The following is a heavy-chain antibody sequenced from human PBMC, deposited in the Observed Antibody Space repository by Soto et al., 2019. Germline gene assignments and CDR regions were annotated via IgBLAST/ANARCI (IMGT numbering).Heavy chain of an antibody. J-gene: IGHJ6*02. CDR2: IYPGDSDA. CDR1: GYKFVNYW. CDR3: AREDSYGWSGESLDV. D-gene: IGHD6-19*01. V-gene: IGHV5-51*01. Sequence: GASLKIAGQVSGYKFVNYWIVWVRQTPGKGLECMGIIYPGDSDARYSPSCQGQVTISADKSIDTAYLRWSSRKASDTAIYYCAREDSYGWSGESLDVWGQGTTVTVSS.